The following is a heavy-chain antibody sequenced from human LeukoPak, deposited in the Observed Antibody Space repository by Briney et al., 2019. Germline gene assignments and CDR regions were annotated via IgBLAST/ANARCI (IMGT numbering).Heavy chain of an antibody. CDR1: RYTFTDYY. J-gene: IGHJ4*02. Sequence: ASVKVSCRASRYTFTDYYMHWVRQAPGQGLEWMGWINPNSGGTNYAQKFQGRVTMTRDTSISTAYMEVNSLRSDDTAVYYCARDPGSSSSGGNYWGQGTLVTVSS. D-gene: IGHD6-6*01. CDR2: INPNSGGT. V-gene: IGHV1-2*02. CDR3: ARDPGSSSSGGNY.